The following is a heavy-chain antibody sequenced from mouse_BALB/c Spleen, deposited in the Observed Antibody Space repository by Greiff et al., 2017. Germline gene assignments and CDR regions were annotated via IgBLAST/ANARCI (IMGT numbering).Heavy chain of an antibody. V-gene: IGHV1-54*01. J-gene: IGHJ1*01. CDR1: GYAFTNYL. D-gene: IGHD2-3*01. Sequence: QVQLQQSGAELVRPGTSVKVSCKASGYAFTNYLIEWVKQRPGQGLEWIGVINPGSGGTNYNEKFKGKATLTADKSSSTAYMQLSSLTSDDSAVYFCAREGLLRYFDVGGAGTTVTVSS. CDR2: INPGSGGT. CDR3: AREGLLRYFDV.